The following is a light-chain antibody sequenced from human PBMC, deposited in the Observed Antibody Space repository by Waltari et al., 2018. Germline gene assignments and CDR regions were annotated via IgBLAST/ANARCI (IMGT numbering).Light chain of an antibody. J-gene: IGKJ1*01. CDR1: QSVSRT. Sequence: EIVLTQSLGPLSLAPGERATLPCRASQSVSRTLAWSQKKPGPAPSLLIYAASTRATGIPDRFSGSVSGTDFSLTCSRLGPEDFAVYYCQHYVRLPAKFGQGTKVEIK. CDR3: QHYVRLPAK. V-gene: IGKV3-20*01. CDR2: AAS.